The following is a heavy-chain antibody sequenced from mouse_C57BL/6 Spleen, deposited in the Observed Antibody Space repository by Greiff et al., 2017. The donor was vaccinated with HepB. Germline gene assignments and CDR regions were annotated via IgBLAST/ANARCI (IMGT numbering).Heavy chain of an antibody. V-gene: IGHV1-54*01. CDR1: GYAFTNYL. CDR2: INPGSGGT. Sequence: SGAELVRPGTSVKVSCKASGYAFTNYLIEWVKQRPGQGLEWIGVINPGSGGTNYNEKFKGKATLTADKSSSTAYMQLSSLTSEDSAVYFCARRSLFYAMDYWGQGTSVTVSS. CDR3: ARRSLFYAMDY. D-gene: IGHD1-1*01. J-gene: IGHJ4*01.